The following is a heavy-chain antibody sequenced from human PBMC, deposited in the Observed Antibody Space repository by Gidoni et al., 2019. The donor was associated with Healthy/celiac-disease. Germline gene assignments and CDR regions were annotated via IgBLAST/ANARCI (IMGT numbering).Heavy chain of an antibody. Sequence: QLQLQESGPGLVKPSETLSLTCTVPGGSISSSSYSWGWIRQPPGKGLEWIGSIYYSGRTYYNPSLKRRVTISVDTSKNQFSLKLSSVTAADTAVYYCARDAAAGTSFDYWGQGTLVTVSS. J-gene: IGHJ4*02. CDR2: IYYSGRT. CDR3: ARDAAAGTSFDY. CDR1: GGSISSSSYS. D-gene: IGHD6-13*01. V-gene: IGHV4-39*01.